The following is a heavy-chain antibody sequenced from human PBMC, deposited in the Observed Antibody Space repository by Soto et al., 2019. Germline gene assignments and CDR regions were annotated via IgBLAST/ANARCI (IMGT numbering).Heavy chain of an antibody. J-gene: IGHJ3*02. CDR3: AKGAAFDI. CDR1: GFTFSSYA. CDR2: VSSSGGKT. V-gene: IGHV3-23*01. Sequence: PGGSLRLSXASSGFTFSSYAMSWVRQAPGKGLEWVSAVSSSGGKTYYAESVKGRFTISRVNCKSTLFRQMNRLRAEETAVYFCAKGAAFDIWGQGTMVTVSS.